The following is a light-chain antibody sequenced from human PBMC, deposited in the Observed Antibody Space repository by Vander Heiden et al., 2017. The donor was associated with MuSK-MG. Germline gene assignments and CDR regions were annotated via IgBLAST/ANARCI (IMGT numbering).Light chain of an antibody. CDR3: QSFDNRLSGTYV. Sequence: QSVLTQEPSVSGAPGQRVPIPCSGSNSTIGAVYAVHWYQQCPGKAPNLLIYDETSRPSGGPDRFSGSKSGISASLVITGLHGEDEADYYCQSFDNRLSGTYVFGTGTKVSVL. CDR2: DET. CDR1: NSTIGAVYA. V-gene: IGLV1-40*01. J-gene: IGLJ1*01.